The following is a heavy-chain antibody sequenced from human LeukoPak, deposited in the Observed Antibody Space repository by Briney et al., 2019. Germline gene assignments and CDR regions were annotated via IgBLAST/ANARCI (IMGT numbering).Heavy chain of an antibody. D-gene: IGHD3-10*01. CDR2: ISNSGSTI. Sequence: GGSLRLSCAASGFTFSSNVMNWVRQAPGKGLEWLSHISNSGSTIYYADSVKGRFTISRDNAKNTLYLQMNSLRAEDTAVYYCAKDKDYYGSGSTIDYWGQGTLVTVSS. V-gene: IGHV3-48*03. J-gene: IGHJ4*02. CDR3: AKDKDYYGSGSTIDY. CDR1: GFTFSSNV.